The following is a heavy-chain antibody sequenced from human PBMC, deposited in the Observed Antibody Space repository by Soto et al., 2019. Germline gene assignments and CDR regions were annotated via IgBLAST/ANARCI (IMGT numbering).Heavy chain of an antibody. CDR1: GFTFSSYA. CDR3: ARVGTPDAFDI. D-gene: IGHD1-1*01. CDR2: IWYDGSNK. J-gene: IGHJ3*02. Sequence: VQLLESGGGLVQPGGSLRLSCAASGFTFSSYAMSWVRQAPGKGLEWVAVIWYDGSNKYYADSVKGRFTISRDNSKNTLYLQMNSLRAEDTAVYYCARVGTPDAFDIWGQGTMVTVSS. V-gene: IGHV3-33*08.